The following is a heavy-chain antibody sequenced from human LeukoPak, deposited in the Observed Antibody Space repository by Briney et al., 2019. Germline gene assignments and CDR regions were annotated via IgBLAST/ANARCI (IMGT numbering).Heavy chain of an antibody. J-gene: IGHJ6*02. CDR1: GFTFSIYG. CDR2: IWYDGGNK. D-gene: IGHD6-6*01. V-gene: IGHV3-33*01. CDR3: ATGLPQYSSSTYYYYGMDV. Sequence: GRSLRLSCAPSGFTFSIYGMHCGCHAPDRGLGWVAGIWYDGGNKYYADSVKGPFTISRDNSKNTLYLQMNSLRAEHTAVYYCATGLPQYSSSTYYYYGMDVWGQGTTVTVSS.